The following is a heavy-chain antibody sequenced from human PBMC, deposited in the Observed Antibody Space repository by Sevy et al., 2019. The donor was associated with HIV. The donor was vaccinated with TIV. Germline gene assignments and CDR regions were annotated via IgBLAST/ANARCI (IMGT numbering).Heavy chain of an antibody. J-gene: IGHJ4*02. D-gene: IGHD2-2*01. Sequence: GGSLRLSFAASGFTFGGDAMSWGRRAPGKGLEWVSAISGSGGSTNYADSVKGRFNISRDNSKNTLYLQMISLRAEDTAVYYCANHPPPLPMRPYYFDYWGPGTLVTVSS. CDR3: ANHPPPLPMRPYYFDY. CDR2: ISGSGGST. V-gene: IGHV3-23*01. CDR1: GFTFGGDA.